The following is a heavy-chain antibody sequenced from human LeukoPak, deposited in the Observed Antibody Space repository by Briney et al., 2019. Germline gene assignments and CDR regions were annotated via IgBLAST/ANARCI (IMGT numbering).Heavy chain of an antibody. CDR2: ISKSSTYI. V-gene: IGHV3-21*01. J-gene: IGHJ4*02. CDR1: GFTFRDYT. D-gene: IGHD2-2*01. Sequence: GGSLRLSCAAPGFTFRDYTMNWVRQAPGKGLEWVSAISKSSTYIKYADSVKGRFTVSRDNAKNSLFLQMNSLRVEDTAVYYCAREVVIVVEPAANTIDYWGQGTRVTVSS. CDR3: AREVVIVVEPAANTIDY.